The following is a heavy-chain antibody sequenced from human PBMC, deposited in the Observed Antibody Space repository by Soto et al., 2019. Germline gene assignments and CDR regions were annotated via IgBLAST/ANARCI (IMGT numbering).Heavy chain of an antibody. V-gene: IGHV4-39*07. CDR3: ARGGYYDSSGYYHHDFDY. J-gene: IGHJ4*02. CDR2: IYSGGST. CDR1: GGDIIGRSNY. D-gene: IGHD3-22*01. Sequence: SETLSLTCNVSGGDIIGRSNYWGWIRQPPGKGLEYIGSIYSGGSTYYNPSLKSRVTISVDTSKNQFSLKLSSVTAADTAVYYCARGGYYDSSGYYHHDFDYWGQGTLVT.